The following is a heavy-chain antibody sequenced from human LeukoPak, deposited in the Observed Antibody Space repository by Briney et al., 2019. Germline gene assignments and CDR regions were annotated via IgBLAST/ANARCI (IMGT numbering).Heavy chain of an antibody. D-gene: IGHD6-6*01. Sequence: GGSLRLSCAASGFTFSSYAMHWVRQAPGKGLEYVSAISSNGGSTYYANSVKGRFTISRDNSKNTLYLQMGSLRAEDMAVYYCASSSSSHYYFDYWGQGTLVTVSS. CDR2: ISSNGGST. CDR3: ASSSSSHYYFDY. J-gene: IGHJ4*02. CDR1: GFTFSSYA. V-gene: IGHV3-64*01.